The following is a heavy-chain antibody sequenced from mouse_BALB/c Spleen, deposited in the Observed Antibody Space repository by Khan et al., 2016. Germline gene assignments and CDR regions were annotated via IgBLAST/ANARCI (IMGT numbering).Heavy chain of an antibody. CDR2: INTYTGEP. Sequence: QIQLVQSGPELKKPGETVKISCKASGYTFTNYGMNWVKQAPGKGLKWMGWINTYTGEPTYADDFKGRFAFSLETSASTDYLQINNLKNEDTATDFCARAQTARATGFADWGQGTLVTVSA. CDR3: ARAQTARATGFAD. J-gene: IGHJ3*01. V-gene: IGHV9-3-1*01. CDR1: GYTFTNYG. D-gene: IGHD3-2*01.